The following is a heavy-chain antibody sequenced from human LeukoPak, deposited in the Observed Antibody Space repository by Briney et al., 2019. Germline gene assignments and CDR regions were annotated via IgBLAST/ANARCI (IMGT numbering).Heavy chain of an antibody. V-gene: IGHV3-23*01. D-gene: IGHD2-15*01. Sequence: GGSLRLSCEASGFTFNSYGMSWVRQAPGQGLEWVSGISGSGNNIYYADSVKGRFTISRDNSKNTLYLQMNSLRAEDTAVYYCAKVTPSLYTSYFDYWGQGTLVTVSS. CDR3: AKVTPSLYTSYFDY. CDR2: ISGSGNNI. CDR1: GFTFNSYG. J-gene: IGHJ4*02.